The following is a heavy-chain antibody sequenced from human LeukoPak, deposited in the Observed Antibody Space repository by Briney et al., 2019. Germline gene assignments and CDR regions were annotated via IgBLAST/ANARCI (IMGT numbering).Heavy chain of an antibody. V-gene: IGHV3-30*03. Sequence: GGSLRLSCEASGFTLTRYGMHWVRQAPGRGLEWVAVISHDGTTEFYADSVRGRFTLSRDNSKNTLYLQMNSLRAEDTAVYYCAREGTVTTYGRYYFDYWGQGTLVTVSS. CDR3: AREGTVTTYGRYYFDY. D-gene: IGHD4-17*01. CDR2: ISHDGTTE. CDR1: GFTLTRYG. J-gene: IGHJ4*02.